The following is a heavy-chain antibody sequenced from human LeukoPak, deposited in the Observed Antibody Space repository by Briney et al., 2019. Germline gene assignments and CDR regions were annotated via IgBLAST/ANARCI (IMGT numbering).Heavy chain of an antibody. J-gene: IGHJ4*02. Sequence: GGSLRLSCAASGLTFRSYAMQWVRQAPGKGLEWVAVISYDGSNKYYADSVKGRFTISRDNSKNTLYLQMNSLRAEDTAVYYCASSLGGYRLYFDYWGQGTLVTVSS. CDR1: GLTFRSYA. CDR2: ISYDGSNK. V-gene: IGHV3-30*04. CDR3: ASSLGGYRLYFDY. D-gene: IGHD5-12*01.